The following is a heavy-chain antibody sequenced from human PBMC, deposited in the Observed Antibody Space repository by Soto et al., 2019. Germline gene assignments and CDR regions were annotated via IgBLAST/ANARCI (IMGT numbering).Heavy chain of an antibody. J-gene: IGHJ6*02. D-gene: IGHD5-18*01. CDR2: IDWDDDK. CDR3: AWFRGSSYGSHYSYYYSSRDV. CDR1: RFSLRTSGMC. Sequence: KRRPTRIQRPSCNRFSLRTSGMCVSWIRQPPGKALEWLALIDWDDDKYYSTSLKTRLTISKDTSKNQVVLTMTNMDPVDTATYYCAWFRGSSYGSHYSYYYSSRDVWG. V-gene: IGHV2-70*01.